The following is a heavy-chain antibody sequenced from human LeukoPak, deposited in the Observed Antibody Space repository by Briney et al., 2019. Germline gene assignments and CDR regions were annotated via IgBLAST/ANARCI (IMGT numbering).Heavy chain of an antibody. CDR1: GGSISSYY. D-gene: IGHD2-15*01. CDR2: LYYSGST. J-gene: IGHJ4*02. V-gene: IGHV4-59*01. Sequence: KPPETLSLTCTVSGGSISSYYWSWIRQPPGKGLEWIGYLYYSGSTNYNPSLKSRLTISLDTSKNQFSLKLSSVTAADTAVYYCARAGQGYSFDYWGQGTLVTVSS. CDR3: ARAGQGYSFDY.